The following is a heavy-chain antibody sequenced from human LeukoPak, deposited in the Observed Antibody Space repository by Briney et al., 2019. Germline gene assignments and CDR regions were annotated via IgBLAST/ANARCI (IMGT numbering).Heavy chain of an antibody. CDR3: ARDLYYYGSGSYPQFDY. J-gene: IGHJ4*02. D-gene: IGHD3-10*01. CDR2: TYYSGSS. Sequence: SETLSLTCTVSGGSISSSSYYWGWIRQPPGKGLEWIGRTYYSGSSYYNPSLKSRVTISIDTSKNQFSLNLRSVTAADTAVYYCARDLYYYGSGSYPQFDYWGQGTLVTVSS. CDR1: GGSISSSSYY. V-gene: IGHV4-39*02.